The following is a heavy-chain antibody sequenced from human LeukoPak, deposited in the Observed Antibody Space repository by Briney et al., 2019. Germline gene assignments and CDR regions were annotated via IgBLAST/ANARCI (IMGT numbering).Heavy chain of an antibody. D-gene: IGHD3-9*01. V-gene: IGHV3-23*01. Sequence: PGGSLILSCVAPGFTFSNYAMSWVRQAPGKGLEWVSAITGSGTNTYYADSLKGRFTISRDNSKNTVFLQMNSLRHEDTAIYYCVIWGDYDVLTGYYVPDYWGQGTLVTVSS. CDR1: GFTFSNYA. CDR3: VIWGDYDVLTGYYVPDY. CDR2: ITGSGTNT. J-gene: IGHJ4*02.